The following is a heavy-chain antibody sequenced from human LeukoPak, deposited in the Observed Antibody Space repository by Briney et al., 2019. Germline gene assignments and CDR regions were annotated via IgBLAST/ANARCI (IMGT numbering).Heavy chain of an antibody. J-gene: IGHJ4*02. Sequence: GGSLRLSCAASGFAFGSYAMHWVRQAPGKGLEWVAVISYDGSNKYYADSVKGRFTISRDNSKNTLYLQMNSLRAEDTAVYYCAREITGYSSSWFPYFDYWGQGTLVTVSS. V-gene: IGHV3-30-3*01. CDR1: GFAFGSYA. CDR2: ISYDGSNK. CDR3: AREITGYSSSWFPYFDY. D-gene: IGHD6-13*01.